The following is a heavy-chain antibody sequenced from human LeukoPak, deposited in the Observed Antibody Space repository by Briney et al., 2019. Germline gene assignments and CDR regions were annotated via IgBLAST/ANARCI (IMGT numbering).Heavy chain of an antibody. CDR1: GFTFTNYG. CDR3: ARVSPRGGWSFDY. V-gene: IGHV3-21*01. D-gene: IGHD6-19*01. Sequence: PGGSLRLSCVASGFTFTNYGMNWVRQTPGKGLEWVSSISSSSSYIYYADSVKGRFTISRDNAENSLYLQMNSLRAEDTAVYYCARVSPRGGWSFDYWGQGTLVTVSS. J-gene: IGHJ4*02. CDR2: ISSSSSYI.